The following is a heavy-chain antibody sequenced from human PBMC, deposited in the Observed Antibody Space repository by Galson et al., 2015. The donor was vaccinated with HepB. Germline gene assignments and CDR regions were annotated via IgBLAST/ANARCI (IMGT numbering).Heavy chain of an antibody. Sequence: SVKVSCKASGYTFTSYDINWVRQATGQGLEWMGWMNPNSGNTGYAQKFQGRVTMTRNTSISTAYMELSSLRSEDTAVYYCARVFYGSYYYYYMDVWGKGTTVTVSS. CDR3: ARVFYGSYYYYYMDV. CDR2: MNPNSGNT. CDR1: GYTFTSYD. D-gene: IGHD3-10*01. J-gene: IGHJ6*03. V-gene: IGHV1-8*01.